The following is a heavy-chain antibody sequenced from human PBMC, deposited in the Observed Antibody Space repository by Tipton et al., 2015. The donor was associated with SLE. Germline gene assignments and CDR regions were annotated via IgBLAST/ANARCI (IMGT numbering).Heavy chain of an antibody. CDR2: ISYDGSNK. D-gene: IGHD3-16*01. CDR3: ARALRPGGGSPDGMDV. V-gene: IGHV3-30*04. Sequence: SLRLSCAASGFTFSSYAMHWVRQAPDKGLEWVAVISYDGSNKYYADSVKGRFTISRDNSKNTLYLQMNSLRAEDTAVYYCARALRPGGGSPDGMDVWGQGTTATVSS. CDR1: GFTFSSYA. J-gene: IGHJ6*02.